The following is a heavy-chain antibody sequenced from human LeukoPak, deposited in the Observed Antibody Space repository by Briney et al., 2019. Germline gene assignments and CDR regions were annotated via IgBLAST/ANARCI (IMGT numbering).Heavy chain of an antibody. V-gene: IGHV4-59*01. CDR3: ARDLAYCGGDCSSAGFDI. D-gene: IGHD2-21*02. CDR1: GGSISSYS. Sequence: PSETLSLTCTVSGGSISSYSWNWIRQPPGKGLEWIGYIYYSGSTNYNPSLKSRVTISVDTSKKQFSLKLSFVTAADTAVYYCARDLAYCGGDCSSAGFDIWGQGTMVTVSS. CDR2: IYYSGST. J-gene: IGHJ3*02.